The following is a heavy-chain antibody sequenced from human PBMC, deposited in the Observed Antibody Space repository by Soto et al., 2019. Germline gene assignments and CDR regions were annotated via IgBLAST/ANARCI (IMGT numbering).Heavy chain of an antibody. CDR1: GFIFGSYA. J-gene: IGHJ4*02. V-gene: IGHV3-23*01. Sequence: DVQLLESGGGLVQPGESLRLSCAASGFIFGSYALSWVRQAPGKGLEWVSAISGSGGRTYYADSMKGRLTISRDNSANTLYLLINTRRADATAVYYCAIVGCDSTGCYGQCSGATCSSGHWGQGTLVTVPS. D-gene: IGHD2-15*01. CDR2: ISGSGGRT. CDR3: AIVGCDSTGCYGQCSGATCSSGH.